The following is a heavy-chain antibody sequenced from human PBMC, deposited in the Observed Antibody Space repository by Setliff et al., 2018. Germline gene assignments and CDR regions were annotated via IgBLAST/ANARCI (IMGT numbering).Heavy chain of an antibody. J-gene: IGHJ5*02. CDR2: ISAYNGNT. CDR1: GYTFTSYG. V-gene: IGHV1-18*01. D-gene: IGHD3-10*01. Sequence: ASVKVSCKASGYTFTSYGISWVRQAPGQGLEWMGWISAYNGNTNYAQKLQGRVTMTTDTSTSTAYMELRSLRSDDTAVYYCAGEDYGSGSYYNANWFDPWGQGTLVTVSS. CDR3: AGEDYGSGSYYNANWFDP.